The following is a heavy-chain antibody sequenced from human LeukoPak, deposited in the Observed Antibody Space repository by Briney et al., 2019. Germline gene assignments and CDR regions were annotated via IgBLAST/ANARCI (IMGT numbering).Heavy chain of an antibody. CDR1: GGSFSGYY. D-gene: IGHD3-3*01. Sequence: SETLSLTCAVYGGSFSGYYWSWIRQPPGKGLEWIGEINHSGSTNYNPSLKSRVTISVDTSKNQFSLKLSSVTAADTSVYYCARGGVFGVVIYNWFDPWGQGTLVTVSS. J-gene: IGHJ5*02. V-gene: IGHV4-34*01. CDR2: INHSGST. CDR3: ARGGVFGVVIYNWFDP.